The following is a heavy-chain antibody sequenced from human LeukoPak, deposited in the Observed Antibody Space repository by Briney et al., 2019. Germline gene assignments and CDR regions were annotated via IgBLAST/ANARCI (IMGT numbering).Heavy chain of an antibody. CDR2: ISYDGSNK. J-gene: IGHJ5*02. D-gene: IGHD3-22*01. CDR3: ARGGYYDSSGYYSLGP. Sequence: GGSLRLSCAASGFTFSSYAMHWVRQAPGKGLEWVAVISYDGSNKYYADSVKGRFTISRDNSKNTLYLQMNSLRAEDTAVYYCARGGYYDSSGYYSLGPWGQGTLVTVSS. V-gene: IGHV3-30-3*01. CDR1: GFTFSSYA.